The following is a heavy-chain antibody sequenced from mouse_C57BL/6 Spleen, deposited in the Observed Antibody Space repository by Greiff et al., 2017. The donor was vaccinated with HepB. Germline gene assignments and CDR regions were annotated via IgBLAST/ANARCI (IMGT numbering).Heavy chain of an antibody. Sequence: EVQLQQSGPELVKPGASVKISCKASGYTFTDYYMNWVKQSHGKSLEWIGDINPNNGGTSYNQKFKGKATLTVDKSSSTAYMELRSLTSEDSAVYYCARRRDYFLDYWGQGTTLTVSS. CDR1: GYTFTDYY. V-gene: IGHV1-26*01. J-gene: IGHJ2*01. D-gene: IGHD1-1*01. CDR2: INPNNGGT. CDR3: ARRRDYFLDY.